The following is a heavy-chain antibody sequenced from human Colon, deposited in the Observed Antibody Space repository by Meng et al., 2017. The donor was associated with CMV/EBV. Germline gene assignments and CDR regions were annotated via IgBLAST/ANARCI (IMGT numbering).Heavy chain of an antibody. Sequence: ASVKVSCKASGYTFTTYGISWVRQAPGQGLEWMGWISAHNGNTNYAQNLQGRVTMTTDRSTSTAYMELRSLRSDDTAVYYCASGKELLRPDYWGQGTLVTVSS. V-gene: IGHV1-18*01. CDR3: ASGKELLRPDY. J-gene: IGHJ4*02. CDR1: GYTFTTYG. CDR2: ISAHNGNT. D-gene: IGHD2-15*01.